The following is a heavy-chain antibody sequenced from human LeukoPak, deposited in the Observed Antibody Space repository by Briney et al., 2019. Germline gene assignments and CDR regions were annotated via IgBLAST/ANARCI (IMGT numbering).Heavy chain of an antibody. CDR2: IYRDGSDK. CDR1: GFAFSRYW. Sequence: GGSLRLPCAASGFAFSRYWMHWVRHAPGKGLVWVSRIYRDGSDKIYADSVKGRFTISRDNAKNTLYLQMNSLTVEDTAVYYCVRDWDHYDFDSWGQGTLVTVSS. J-gene: IGHJ5*01. D-gene: IGHD5-12*01. V-gene: IGHV3-74*01. CDR3: VRDWDHYDFDS.